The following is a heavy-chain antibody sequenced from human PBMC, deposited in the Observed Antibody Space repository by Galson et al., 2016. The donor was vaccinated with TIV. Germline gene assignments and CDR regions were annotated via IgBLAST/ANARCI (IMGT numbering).Heavy chain of an antibody. Sequence: SLRLSCADAGFTFNYYPMHWVRRAPGKGLEWVGVISYDGSSKYYADPVKGRFTISRDNSKNTLYLQMNSLRREDTAVYYCAKEVQRRLHYWGQGTLVTVSP. V-gene: IGHV3-30-3*01. D-gene: IGHD1-1*01. CDR3: AKEVQRRLHY. J-gene: IGHJ4*02. CDR1: GFTFNYYP. CDR2: ISYDGSSK.